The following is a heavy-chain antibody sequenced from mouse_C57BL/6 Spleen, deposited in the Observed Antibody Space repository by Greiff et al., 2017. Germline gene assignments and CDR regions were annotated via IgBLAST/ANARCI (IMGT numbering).Heavy chain of an antibody. CDR1: GYSIPSGYY. J-gene: IGHJ2*01. CDR3: AREGYYGSSYGYFDY. Sequence: VQLQQSGPGLVKPSQSLSLTCSVTGYSIPSGYYWNWIRQFPGNKLEWMGYISYDGSNNYNPSLKNRISITRDTTKNQFFLKLNSVTTEDTATYYCAREGYYGSSYGYFDYWGQGTTLTVSS. D-gene: IGHD1-1*01. CDR2: ISYDGSN. V-gene: IGHV3-6*01.